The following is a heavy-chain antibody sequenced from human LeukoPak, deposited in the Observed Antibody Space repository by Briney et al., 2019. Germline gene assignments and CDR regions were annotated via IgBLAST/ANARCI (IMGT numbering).Heavy chain of an antibody. Sequence: SVKVSCKASGGTFISYAISWVRQAPGQGLEWMGGIIPIFGTANYAQKFQGRVTITADESTSTAYMELISLRSEDTAVYYCVRPSTSSGWYFFPYWGQGTLVTVSS. CDR2: IIPIFGTA. CDR1: GGTFISYA. CDR3: VRPSTSSGWYFFPY. J-gene: IGHJ4*02. D-gene: IGHD6-19*01. V-gene: IGHV1-69*13.